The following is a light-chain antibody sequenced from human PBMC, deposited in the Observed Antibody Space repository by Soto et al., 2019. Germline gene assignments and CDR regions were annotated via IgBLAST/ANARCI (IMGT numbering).Light chain of an antibody. CDR2: RNN. CDR3: SAWDDSLSGYV. J-gene: IGLJ1*01. Sequence: QSVLTQPPSASGTPGQRVTISCSGSSSNIGSNYVYWYQQVPGTAPKLLIYRNNQRPSGVPDRFSGSKSGTSASLAISGLRSEDEADYYCSAWDDSLSGYVFGTGTKLTVL. CDR1: SSNIGSNY. V-gene: IGLV1-47*01.